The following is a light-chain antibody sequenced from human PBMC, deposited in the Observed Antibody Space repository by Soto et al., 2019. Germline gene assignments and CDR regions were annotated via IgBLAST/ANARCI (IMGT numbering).Light chain of an antibody. Sequence: SALTQPASVSDSPGQSITISCTGTSSDVGGSNFVSWYQQHPGKPPKLIIYDVANRPSGVSNRFSGSKSGSTASLIISRLQTEDEADYYCVSYTSSTTYVFGTGTKGTVL. CDR3: VSYTSSTTYV. V-gene: IGLV2-14*03. CDR2: DVA. J-gene: IGLJ1*01. CDR1: SSDVGGSNF.